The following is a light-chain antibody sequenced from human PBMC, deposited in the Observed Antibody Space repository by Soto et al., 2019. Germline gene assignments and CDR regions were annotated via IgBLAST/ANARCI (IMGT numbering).Light chain of an antibody. V-gene: IGLV2-14*01. CDR3: SSYTTSSSYF. J-gene: IGLJ1*01. Sequence: QSVLTQPASVSGSPGQSITISCTGTSSDVGGYNSVSWYQQHPGKAPKLVIYEVTNRPSGISNRSSGSKSGNTASLTISGLQAEDEADYYCSSYTTSSSYFFGTGTKVTVL. CDR2: EVT. CDR1: SSDVGGYNS.